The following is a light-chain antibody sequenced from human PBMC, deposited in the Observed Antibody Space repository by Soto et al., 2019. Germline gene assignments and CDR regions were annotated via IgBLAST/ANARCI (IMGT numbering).Light chain of an antibody. Sequence: EIVMTQSPATLSVSPGERATLSCRASQSVRSDLAWYQQKPGQAPRLLIFAASTRATGIAARFSGSGSGTEFTLTISSLQSEDFAVYYCQQYGDSPMYTFGQGTKLEI. V-gene: IGKV3-15*01. CDR2: AAS. J-gene: IGKJ2*01. CDR3: QQYGDSPMYT. CDR1: QSVRSD.